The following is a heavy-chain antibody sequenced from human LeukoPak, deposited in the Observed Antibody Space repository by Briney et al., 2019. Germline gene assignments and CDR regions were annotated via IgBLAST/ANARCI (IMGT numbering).Heavy chain of an antibody. Sequence: GGSLRLSCAASGFTSSSYAMSWVRQAPGKGLEWVSAISGSGGSTYYADSVKGRFTISRDNSKNTLYLQMNSLRAEDTAVYYCAKDGYRIVGATCDYWGQGTLVTVSS. J-gene: IGHJ4*02. CDR3: AKDGYRIVGATCDY. CDR2: ISGSGGST. V-gene: IGHV3-23*01. D-gene: IGHD1-26*01. CDR1: GFTSSSYA.